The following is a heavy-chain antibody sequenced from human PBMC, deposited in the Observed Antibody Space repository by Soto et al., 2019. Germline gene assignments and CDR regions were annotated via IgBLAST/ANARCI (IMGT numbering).Heavy chain of an antibody. V-gene: IGHV2-5*02. D-gene: IGHD3-10*01. CDR3: AHKSYYGSGSLDY. J-gene: IGHJ4*02. CDR1: GFSLSTGVG. CDR2: IYWDDDK. Sequence: QITLKESGPSLVKATQTLTLTCTFSGFSLSTGVGVGWIRQPPGKALGCLALIYWDDDKRYSSSLKSRLTITKDTSKNQVVLIMTNMDPVDTATYYCAHKSYYGSGSLDYWGQGILVTVSS.